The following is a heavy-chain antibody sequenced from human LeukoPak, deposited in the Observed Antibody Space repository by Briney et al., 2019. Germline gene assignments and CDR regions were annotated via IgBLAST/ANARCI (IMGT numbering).Heavy chain of an antibody. CDR3: ARGASWFDP. CDR1: GGSFSGYY. V-gene: IGHV4-34*01. CDR2: INHSGST. Sequence: SETLSLTCAVYGGSFSGYYWSWIRQPPGKGLEWIGEINHSGSTNYNPSLKSRVTMSVDTSKNQFSLKLSSVTAADTAVYYCARGASWFDPWGQGTLVTVSS. J-gene: IGHJ5*02.